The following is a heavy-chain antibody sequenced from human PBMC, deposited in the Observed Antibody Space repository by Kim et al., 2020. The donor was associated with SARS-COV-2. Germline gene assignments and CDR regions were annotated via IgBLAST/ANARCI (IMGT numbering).Heavy chain of an antibody. Sequence: SQTLSLSCAISGDSVSSNSATWNWIRQSPSRGLEWLGRTYYRSKWYSDYAVSLKSRIIINPDASENQFSLQLNSVTPEDTAVYYCARGVAVTGRPFDYWGQGTLVTVSS. CDR2: TYYRSKWYS. D-gene: IGHD6-19*01. CDR1: GDSVSSNSAT. J-gene: IGHJ4*02. CDR3: ARGVAVTGRPFDY. V-gene: IGHV6-1*01.